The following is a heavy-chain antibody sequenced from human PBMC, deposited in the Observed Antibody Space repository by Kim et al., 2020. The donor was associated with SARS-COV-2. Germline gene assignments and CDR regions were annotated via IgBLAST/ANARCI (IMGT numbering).Heavy chain of an antibody. Sequence: SVKVSCKASGGSFSGYAISWVRQAPGQGLQWMGGIIPMLGTANYAQKVQGRVTITADDSTNTANMELSGLTSEDAAVYFCARGTHPVTSFYYYGMDVWGQGTTVPVSS. V-gene: IGHV1-69*13. CDR2: IIPMLGTA. CDR1: GGSFSGYA. CDR3: ARGTHPVTSFYYYGMDV. J-gene: IGHJ6*02. D-gene: IGHD4-17*01.